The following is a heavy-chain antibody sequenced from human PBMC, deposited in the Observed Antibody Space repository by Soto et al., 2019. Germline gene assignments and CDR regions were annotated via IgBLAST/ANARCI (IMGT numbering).Heavy chain of an antibody. CDR3: AREGSNVLRYFDWHPIGPRSLPGYYYYGMDV. CDR2: ISAYNGNT. CDR1: GYTFTSYG. V-gene: IGHV1-18*01. D-gene: IGHD3-9*01. J-gene: IGHJ6*02. Sequence: GASVKVSCKASGYTFTSYGISWVRQAPGQGLEWMGWISAYNGNTNYAQKLQGRVTMTTDTSTSTAYMELRSLRSDDTAVYYCAREGSNVLRYFDWHPIGPRSLPGYYYYGMDVWGQGTTVTVSS.